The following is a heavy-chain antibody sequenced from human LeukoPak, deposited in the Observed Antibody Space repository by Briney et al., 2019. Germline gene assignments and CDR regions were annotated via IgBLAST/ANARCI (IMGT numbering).Heavy chain of an antibody. J-gene: IGHJ5*01. CDR2: IGGSGDT. D-gene: IGHD3-10*01. CDR1: GFTFTNFA. V-gene: IGHV3-23*01. CDR3: AKDGSGWSYDS. Sequence: PGGSLRLSCAASGFTFTNFAVGWVRQAPGSALEWVSCIGGSGDTYYADSVKGRFTISRDISKNTLYLRLSSLRADDTAVYYCAKDGSGWSYDSWGQGTLVTVSS.